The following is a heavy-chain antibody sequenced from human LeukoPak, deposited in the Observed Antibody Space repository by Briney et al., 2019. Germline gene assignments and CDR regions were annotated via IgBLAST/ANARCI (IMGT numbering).Heavy chain of an antibody. CDR1: GGSISSYY. Sequence: SETLSLTCTVSGGSISSYYWSWIRQPPGKGLEWIGYIYSSRSTNYNPSLKSRVTISVDTSKNQFSLKLSSVTAADTAVYYCARGPTKYYFDYWGQGTLVTVSS. V-gene: IGHV4-59*01. CDR3: ARGPTKYYFDY. CDR2: IYSSRST. D-gene: IGHD2-8*01. J-gene: IGHJ4*02.